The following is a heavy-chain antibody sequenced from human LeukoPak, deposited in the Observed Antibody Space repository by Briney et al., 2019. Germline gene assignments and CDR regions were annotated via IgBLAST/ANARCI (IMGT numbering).Heavy chain of an antibody. D-gene: IGHD3-22*01. V-gene: IGHV4-39*01. CDR2: IYSSGST. J-gene: IGHJ4*02. Sequence: SETLSLTCTVSGGSISSSSYYWGWIRQPPGKGLEWIGGIYSSGSTYYNPSLKSRVTISVDTPKNQFSLKLSSVTAADTAVYYCARIVVADFDYWGQGTLVTVSS. CDR1: GGSISSSSYY. CDR3: ARIVVADFDY.